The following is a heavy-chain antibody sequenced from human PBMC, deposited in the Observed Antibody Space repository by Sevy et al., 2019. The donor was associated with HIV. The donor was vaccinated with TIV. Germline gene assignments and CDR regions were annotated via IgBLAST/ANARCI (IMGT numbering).Heavy chain of an antibody. J-gene: IGHJ4*01. Sequence: GGSLRLSCVASGFTFSSYSMNWVRQAPGKGLEWVSYISSSSDSGRTLYNADSVKGRFSISRDNAKNSVHLQMTSLRVEDTAVYYCARPDLSGWYFDFWGHGTLVTVSS. D-gene: IGHD6-19*01. CDR1: GFTFSSYS. CDR3: ARPDLSGWYFDF. CDR2: ISSSSDSGRTL. V-gene: IGHV3-48*01.